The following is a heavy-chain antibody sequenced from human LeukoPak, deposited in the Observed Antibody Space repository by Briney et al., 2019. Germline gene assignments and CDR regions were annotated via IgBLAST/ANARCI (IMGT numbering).Heavy chain of an antibody. V-gene: IGHV4-59*08. CDR1: GGSISSHY. CDR3: ASGKNWCYFDF. D-gene: IGHD2-8*02. Sequence: SETLSLTCSVSGGSISSHYWSWIRQPPGKGLELIGYMYYSGSSNYNPSLTGRVTISVDTSKNQFSLKLSSVTAADTAVYYCASGKNWCYFDFWGPGTMVTVSP. CDR2: MYYSGSS. J-gene: IGHJ4*02.